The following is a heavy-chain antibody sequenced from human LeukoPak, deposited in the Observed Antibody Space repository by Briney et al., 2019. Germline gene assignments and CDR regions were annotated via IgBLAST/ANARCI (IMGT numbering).Heavy chain of an antibody. D-gene: IGHD1-20*01. V-gene: IGHV3-74*01. CDR3: VTELITGTAI. Sequence: GGSLRPSCTASGFTFSNYWMFWVRQAPGRGLVFVSRTNSDGSRTDYADSVKGRFTVSRDNAQNTLYLQMNSLRADDTAVYYCVTELITGTAIWGQGTLVTVSS. CDR2: TNSDGSRT. J-gene: IGHJ4*02. CDR1: GFTFSNYW.